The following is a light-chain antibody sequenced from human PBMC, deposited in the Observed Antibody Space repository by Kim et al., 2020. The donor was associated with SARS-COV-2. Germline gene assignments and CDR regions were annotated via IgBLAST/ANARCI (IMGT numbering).Light chain of an antibody. J-gene: IGKJ2*01. CDR3: QQHGSSPPWT. V-gene: IGKV3-20*01. CDR2: GTS. Sequence: RGERATLPCRASQRVSNSYLAWYQQKPGQAPRLLVYGTSSRATGIPDRFSGSGSGTDFTLSIKRLEPEDSAVYYCQQHGSSPPWTFGQGTKLEI. CDR1: QRVSNSY.